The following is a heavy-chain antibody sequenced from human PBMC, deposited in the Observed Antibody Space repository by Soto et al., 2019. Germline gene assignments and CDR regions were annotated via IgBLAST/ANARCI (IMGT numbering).Heavy chain of an antibody. J-gene: IGHJ6*02. CDR3: VKDRWVDV. CDR1: GFTLSSYA. CDR2: ISSNGGST. V-gene: IGHV3-64D*06. Sequence: EVQVVESGGGLVQPGGSLRLSCSVSGFTLSSYAMHWVRQAPGKGLEYASSISSNGGSTYYTDSVKGRFTISRDNSKNTLYLQMSSLRVEDTAVYYCVKDRWVDVWGQGTTVTVSS.